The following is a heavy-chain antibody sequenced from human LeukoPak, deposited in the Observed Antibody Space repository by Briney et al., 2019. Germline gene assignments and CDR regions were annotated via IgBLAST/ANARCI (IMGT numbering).Heavy chain of an antibody. J-gene: IGHJ4*02. CDR1: GGSISSYY. CDR3: ARVRSWNDFDY. D-gene: IGHD1-1*01. Sequence: SETLSLTCTVSGGSISSYYWSWIRQPPGKGLEWIGYIYYSGSTYYNPSLKSRVTISTDTSKNQFSLRLSSVTAADTAVYYCARVRSWNDFDYWGQGTLVTVSS. V-gene: IGHV4-59*01. CDR2: IYYSGST.